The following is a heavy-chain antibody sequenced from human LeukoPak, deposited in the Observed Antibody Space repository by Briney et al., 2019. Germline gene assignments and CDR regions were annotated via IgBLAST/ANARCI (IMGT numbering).Heavy chain of an antibody. V-gene: IGHV1-2*02. CDR3: ATSLWFGELSHYFDY. CDR1: VYTFTGYY. J-gene: IGHJ4*02. Sequence: GASVTVSFTASVYTFTGYYMHWVRQAPGQGLEWMGGINPNSGGTNYAQKFQGRVTMTRDTSISTAYMELSRLRSDDTAVYYCATSLWFGELSHYFDYWGQGTLVTVSS. D-gene: IGHD3-10*01. CDR2: INPNSGGT.